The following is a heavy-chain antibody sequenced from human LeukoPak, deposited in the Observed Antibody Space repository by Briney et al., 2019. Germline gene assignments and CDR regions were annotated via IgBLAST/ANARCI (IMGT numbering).Heavy chain of an antibody. CDR2: IYYSGST. V-gene: IGHV4-31*03. Sequence: PSETLSLTCTVSGGSISSGGYYWSWIRQHPGKGLEWIGYIYYSGSTYYNPSLKSRVTISVDTSKNQFSLKLSSVTAADTAVYYCARVVVVPAAVPEDWFDPWGQGTLVTVSS. CDR3: ARVVVVPAAVPEDWFDP. J-gene: IGHJ5*02. D-gene: IGHD2-2*01. CDR1: GGSISSGGYY.